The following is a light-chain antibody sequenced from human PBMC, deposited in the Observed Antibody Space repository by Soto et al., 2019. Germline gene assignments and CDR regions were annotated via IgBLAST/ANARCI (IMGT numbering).Light chain of an antibody. CDR3: QSYDNSLSGSWV. CDR2: DVN. V-gene: IGLV2-14*03. J-gene: IGLJ3*02. Sequence: QSALTQPASVSASPGQSITISCIGTSSDIGGYSYVSWYQQHPGKAPKLLIRDVNYRPSGISARFSGSKSGNTASLTISGLQTEDEADYYCQSYDNSLSGSWVFGGGTKLTVL. CDR1: SSDIGGYSY.